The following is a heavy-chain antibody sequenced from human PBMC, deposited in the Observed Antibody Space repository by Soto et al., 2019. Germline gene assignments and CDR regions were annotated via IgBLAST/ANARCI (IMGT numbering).Heavy chain of an antibody. CDR3: ARDLTGYGIGL. J-gene: IGHJ4*02. D-gene: IGHD5-12*01. CDR2: IYYSGST. Sequence: SEILSLTCTVSGGSISSYYWSWIRQPPGKGLEWIGYIYYSGSTNYNPSLKSRVTISVDTSKNQFSLKLSSVTAADTAVYYCARDLTGYGIGLWGQGTPVPVSP. CDR1: GGSISSYY. V-gene: IGHV4-59*01.